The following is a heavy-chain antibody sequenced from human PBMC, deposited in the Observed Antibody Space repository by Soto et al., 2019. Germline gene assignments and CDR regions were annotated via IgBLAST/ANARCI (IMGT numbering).Heavy chain of an antibody. CDR1: GFTFSSYA. Sequence: PGGSLRLSCAASGFTFSSYAMHWVRQAPGKGLEWVAVISYDGSNKYYADSVKGRFTISRDNSKNTLYLQMNSLRAEDTAVYYCAREDTAMVTYGMDVWGQGTTVTVSS. D-gene: IGHD5-18*01. CDR3: AREDTAMVTYGMDV. V-gene: IGHV3-30-3*01. J-gene: IGHJ6*02. CDR2: ISYDGSNK.